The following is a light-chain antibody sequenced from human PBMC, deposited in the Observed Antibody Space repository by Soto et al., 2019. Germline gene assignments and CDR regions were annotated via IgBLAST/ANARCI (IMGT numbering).Light chain of an antibody. CDR3: QSYDTSLSASV. CDR1: SSNVGAGYA. CDR2: GNS. V-gene: IGLV1-40*01. J-gene: IGLJ1*01. Sequence: QSVLTQPPSVSGAPGQRVTISCTGSSSNVGAGYAVHWHQQLPGKAPKLLIYGNSNRPSGVPDRFSGSKSGTSASLAITGLQAEDEADYYCQSYDTSLSASVFGTGTQVTVL.